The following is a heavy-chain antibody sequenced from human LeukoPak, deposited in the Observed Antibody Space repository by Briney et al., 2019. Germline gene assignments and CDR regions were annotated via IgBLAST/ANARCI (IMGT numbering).Heavy chain of an antibody. CDR1: GFNFGIHA. J-gene: IGHJ6*02. CDR3: ARDVTVTAYYYYGMDV. V-gene: IGHV3-30-3*01. CDR2: ISFDGSNK. Sequence: GSLRLSCAAPGFNFGIHAMHWVRQAPGKGLEWVAVISFDGSNKYYADSVKGRFTISRDNSKNTLYLQMNSLRAEDTAVYYCARDVTVTAYYYYGMDVWGQGTTVTVSS. D-gene: IGHD4-17*01.